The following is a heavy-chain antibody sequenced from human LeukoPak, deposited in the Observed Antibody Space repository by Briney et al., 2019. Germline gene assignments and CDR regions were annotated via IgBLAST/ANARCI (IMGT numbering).Heavy chain of an antibody. CDR2: IKQDGSEK. V-gene: IGHV3-7*01. CDR3: ARNNGVVHGVYYMDV. CDR1: GFTFSNYW. D-gene: IGHD3-3*01. J-gene: IGHJ6*03. Sequence: GGSLRLSCAASGFTFSNYWMTWVRQAPGKGLEWVADIKQDGSEKLYVKSVRGRFTISRDNAKMSLFLQMNSLRAEDTAVYYCARNNGVVHGVYYMDVWGKGTTVTVS.